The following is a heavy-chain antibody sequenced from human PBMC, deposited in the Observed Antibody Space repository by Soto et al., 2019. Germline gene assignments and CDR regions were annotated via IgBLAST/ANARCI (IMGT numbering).Heavy chain of an antibody. V-gene: IGHV4-31*03. D-gene: IGHD2-15*01. J-gene: IGHJ6*02. Sequence: PSETLSLTCTVSGGSISSGGYYWSWTRQHPGKGLEWIGYIYYSGSTYYNPSLKSRVTISVDTSKNQFSLKLSSVTAADTAVYYCARDPKPLYCSGGSCYSLYGMDVWGQGTTVTVSS. CDR3: ARDPKPLYCSGGSCYSLYGMDV. CDR1: GGSISSGGYY. CDR2: IYYSGST.